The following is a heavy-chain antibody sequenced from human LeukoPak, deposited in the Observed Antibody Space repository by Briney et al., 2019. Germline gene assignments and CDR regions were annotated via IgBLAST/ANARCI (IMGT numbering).Heavy chain of an antibody. Sequence: SQTLSLTCAISGDSVSRNSAAWNWVRQSPSRGLEWLGRTYYRSKWYSDYADSVKSRITITPDTSKNQFSLHLNSETPEDTAVYFCARDYAFEIWGQGTMVTVSS. CDR3: ARDYAFEI. CDR2: TYYRSKWYS. CDR1: GDSVSRNSAA. J-gene: IGHJ3*02. V-gene: IGHV6-1*01.